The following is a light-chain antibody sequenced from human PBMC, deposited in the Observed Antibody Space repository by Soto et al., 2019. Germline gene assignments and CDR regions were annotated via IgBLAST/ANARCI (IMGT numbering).Light chain of an antibody. CDR1: QGINNY. J-gene: IGKJ1*01. CDR2: AAS. V-gene: IGKV1-27*01. CDR3: QKYNSAPRT. Sequence: DIQMTQSPSSLSASVGDRVTITCRASQGINNYFAWYQQKPGKVPKLLIYAASTLQSGVPSRFSGSVSGTDVTLTISRLQPEDVATYYCQKYNSAPRTFGKGTKVDIK.